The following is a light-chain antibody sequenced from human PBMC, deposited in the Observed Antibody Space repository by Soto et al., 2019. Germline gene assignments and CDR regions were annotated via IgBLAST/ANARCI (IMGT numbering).Light chain of an antibody. V-gene: IGKV1-39*01. J-gene: IGKJ1*01. CDR2: VAN. CDR1: QSISSY. CDR3: QQSYSTPPT. Sequence: EIQMTQSTSSLSAAVGDRVTITCRASQSISSYLNWYQQKPGKAPKVLIYVANSLQSGVPSRFSGSGSGTDFTLTISSLQPEDIATYYCQQSYSTPPTFGQGTKVAIK.